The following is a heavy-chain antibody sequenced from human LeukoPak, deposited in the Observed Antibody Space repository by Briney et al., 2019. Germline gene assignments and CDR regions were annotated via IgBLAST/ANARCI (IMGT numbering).Heavy chain of an antibody. CDR2: IYYSGST. CDR3: ARQPGKYGSGSYPYYYHGMDV. V-gene: IGHV4-30-4*01. Sequence: SQTLSLTCTVSGGSISSGDYYWSWIRQPPGKGLEWIGYIYYSGSTYYNPSLKSRVTISVDTSKNQFSLKLSSVTAADTAVYYCARQPGKYGSGSYPYYYHGMDVWGKGTTVTVSS. J-gene: IGHJ6*04. D-gene: IGHD3-10*01. CDR1: GGSISSGDYY.